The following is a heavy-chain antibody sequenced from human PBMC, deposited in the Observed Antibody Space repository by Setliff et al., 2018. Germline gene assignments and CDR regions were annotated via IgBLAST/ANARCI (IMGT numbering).Heavy chain of an antibody. Sequence: KAGGSLRLSCAASGFSFRTFSMHWVRQAPGKGLEWVSSISPDSIHIYYADSVKGRFTISRDNARDSLYLHMNSLGAEDTAVYYCARTGTYRYFDYWGQGTQVTAPQ. V-gene: IGHV3-21*01. CDR2: ISPDSIHI. CDR1: GFSFRTFS. J-gene: IGHJ4*02. CDR3: ARTGTYRYFDY. D-gene: IGHD1-1*01.